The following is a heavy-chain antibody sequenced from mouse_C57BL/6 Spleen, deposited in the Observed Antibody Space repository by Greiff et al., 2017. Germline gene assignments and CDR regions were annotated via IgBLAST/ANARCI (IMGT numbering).Heavy chain of an antibody. D-gene: IGHD2-3*01. CDR1: GYTFTDYY. V-gene: IGHV1-26*01. CDR2: INPNNGGT. Sequence: EVQLQQSGPELVKPGASVKISCKASGYTFTDYYMNWVKQSHGKSLEWIGDINPNNGGTSYNQKFKGKATLTVDKSSSTAYMELRSLTSEGSAVYYCARSGWLLRDYFDYWGQGTTLTVSS. CDR3: ARSGWLLRDYFDY. J-gene: IGHJ2*01.